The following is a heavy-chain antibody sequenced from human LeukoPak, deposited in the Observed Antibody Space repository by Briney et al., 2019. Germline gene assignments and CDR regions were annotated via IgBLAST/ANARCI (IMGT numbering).Heavy chain of an antibody. Sequence: GGSLRLSCAASGFTFSSYSMNWVRQAPGKGLEWVSSISSSSSYIYYADSVKGRFTISRDNAKNSLYLQMNSLRAEDTAVYYCARDRSSYGDAYDIWGQGTMVTVSS. CDR1: GFTFSSYS. CDR2: ISSSSSYI. J-gene: IGHJ3*02. CDR3: ARDRSSYGDAYDI. V-gene: IGHV3-21*01. D-gene: IGHD1-26*01.